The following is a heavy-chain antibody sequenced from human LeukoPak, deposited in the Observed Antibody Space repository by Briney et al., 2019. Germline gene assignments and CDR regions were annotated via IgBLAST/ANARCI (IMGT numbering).Heavy chain of an antibody. D-gene: IGHD1-26*01. CDR3: ARVNWELLLDY. CDR2: IYYSGST. V-gene: IGHV4-61*01. CDR1: GGSVSSGSYY. J-gene: IGHJ4*02. Sequence: SETLFLTCTVSGGSVSSGSYYWRWIRQPPGKGLEWIGYIYYSGSTNYNPSLKSRVTISVDTSKNQFSLKLSSVTAADTAVYYCARVNWELLLDYWGQGTLVTVSS.